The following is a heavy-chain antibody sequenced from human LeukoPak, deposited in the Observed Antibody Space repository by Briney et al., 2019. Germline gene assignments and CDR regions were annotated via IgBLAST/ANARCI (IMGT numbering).Heavy chain of an antibody. V-gene: IGHV4-59*01. CDR3: ARLGGGYKWSTFYYYMDV. J-gene: IGHJ6*03. Sequence: SETLSLTCTVSGGSISSYYWSWIRQPPGKGLEWIGYIYYSGSTNYNPSLKSRVTISVDTSKNQFSLKLSSVTAADTAMYYCARLGGGYKWSTFYYYMDVWGKGTTVTISS. D-gene: IGHD1-26*01. CDR1: GGSISSYY. CDR2: IYYSGST.